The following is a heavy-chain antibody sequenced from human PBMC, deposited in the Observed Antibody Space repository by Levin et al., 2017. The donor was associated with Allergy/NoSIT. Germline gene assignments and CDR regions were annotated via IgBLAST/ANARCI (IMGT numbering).Heavy chain of an antibody. Sequence: NPSETLSLTCTVSGGSISSYYWSWIRQSPGKRPEWIGYIHYTGYTNYSPSLKSRVTISLDTSKNQFSLKRTSVTAADTAVYSCARSAHVTVIPAAIFAFDPWGQGILVTVSS. V-gene: IGHV4-59*08. J-gene: IGHJ5*02. CDR2: IHYTGYT. CDR3: ARSAHVTVIPAAIFAFDP. D-gene: IGHD2-2*01. CDR1: GGSISSYY.